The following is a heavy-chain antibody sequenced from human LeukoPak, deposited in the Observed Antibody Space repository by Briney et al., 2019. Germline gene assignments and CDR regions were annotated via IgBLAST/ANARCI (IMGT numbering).Heavy chain of an antibody. V-gene: IGHV4-59*01. CDR1: GGSISSYY. J-gene: IGHJ3*02. Sequence: PSETLPLTCTVSGGSISSYYWSWIRQPPGKGLEWIGYIYYSGSTNYNPSLKSRVTISVDTSKNQFSLKLSSVTAADTAVYYCARDDRRVVYAFDIWGQGTMVTVSS. CDR2: IYYSGST. CDR3: ARDDRRVVYAFDI. D-gene: IGHD3-22*01.